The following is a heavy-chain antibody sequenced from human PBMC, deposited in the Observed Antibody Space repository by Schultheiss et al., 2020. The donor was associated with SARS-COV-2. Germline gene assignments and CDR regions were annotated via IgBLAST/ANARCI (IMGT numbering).Heavy chain of an antibody. CDR3: ARGVYGDYGMDV. J-gene: IGHJ6*02. CDR2: IYYSGST. CDR1: GGSFSGYY. V-gene: IGHV4-59*01. Sequence: SQTLSLTCAVYGGSFSGYYWSWIRQPPGKGLEWIGYIYYSGSTNYNPSLKSRVTISVDTSKNQFSLKLSSVTAADTAVYYCARGVYGDYGMDVWGQGTTVTVSS. D-gene: IGHD5/OR15-5a*01.